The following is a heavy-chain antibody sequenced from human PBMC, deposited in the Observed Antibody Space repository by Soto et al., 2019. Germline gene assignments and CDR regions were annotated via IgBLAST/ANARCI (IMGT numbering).Heavy chain of an antibody. CDR1: GGSINSSSYF. CDR2: IYYSGST. J-gene: IGHJ5*02. CDR3: ARHYSSGSRNWFDP. D-gene: IGHD6-19*01. V-gene: IGHV4-39*01. Sequence: QLQLQESGPGLVKPSETLSLTCSVSGGSINSSSYFWGWVRQPPGKGLEWIGSIYYSGSTYYNPSLRSRVTISVDTSNIQSALKLSSVTAADTAVFYCARHYSSGSRNWFDPWGQGTLVTVSS.